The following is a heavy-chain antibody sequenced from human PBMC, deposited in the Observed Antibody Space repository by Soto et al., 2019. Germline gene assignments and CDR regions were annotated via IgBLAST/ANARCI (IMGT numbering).Heavy chain of an antibody. V-gene: IGHV1-69*06. CDR3: AAAHNSGWYFFDY. CDR2: IIPLFGKA. D-gene: IGHD6-19*01. J-gene: IGHJ4*02. CDR1: GGSFSTLG. Sequence: SVKVSCKASGGSFSTLGINWVRQAPGQGLEWMGGIIPLFGKARYAETSQGRVTITADTSTGTAYMEVSSLRSDDTAVFYCAAAHNSGWYFFDYWGPGTLVTVSS.